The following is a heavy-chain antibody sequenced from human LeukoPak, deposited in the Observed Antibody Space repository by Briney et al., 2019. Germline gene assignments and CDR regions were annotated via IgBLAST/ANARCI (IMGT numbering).Heavy chain of an antibody. CDR1: GESFSDDY. CDR3: TTSADIVATIDY. J-gene: IGHJ4*02. D-gene: IGHD5-12*01. Sequence: SETLSLTCAVYGESFSDDYWTWIRQPPGKGLEWIGKINHSGSTNYNPSLKSRVTISLDTSKNQFSLKLRSVTAADTAVYYCTTSADIVATIDYWGQGTLVTVSS. CDR2: INHSGST. V-gene: IGHV4-34*01.